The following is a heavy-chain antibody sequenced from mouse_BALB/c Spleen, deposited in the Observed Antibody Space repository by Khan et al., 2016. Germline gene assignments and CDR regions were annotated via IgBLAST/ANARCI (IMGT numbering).Heavy chain of an antibody. V-gene: IGHV5-17*02. CDR1: GFTFSSFG. J-gene: IGHJ3*01. CDR2: ISSGSSTI. D-gene: IGHD2-2*01. Sequence: EVELVESGGGLVQPGGSRKLSCAASGFTFSSFGMHWVRQAPEKGLEWVAYISSGSSTIYYADTVKGRFTISRDNPKNTLFLQMTSLWSEDTAMYYCARYGYDGGPFAYWGQGTLVTVSA. CDR3: ARYGYDGGPFAY.